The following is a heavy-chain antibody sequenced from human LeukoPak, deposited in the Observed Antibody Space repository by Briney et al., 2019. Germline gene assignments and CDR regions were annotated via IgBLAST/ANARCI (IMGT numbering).Heavy chain of an antibody. CDR3: ARMGSQRLYPLYYYYYGMDV. J-gene: IGHJ6*02. Sequence: GESLKISCKGSGYSFTSYWIGWVRQMPGKGLEWMGIIYPGDSDTRYSPPFQGQVTISADKSNSTAYLQWSSLKASDTAMYYCARMGSQRLYPLYYYYYGMDVWGQGTTVTVSS. CDR2: IYPGDSDT. V-gene: IGHV5-51*01. D-gene: IGHD2-2*02. CDR1: GYSFTSYW.